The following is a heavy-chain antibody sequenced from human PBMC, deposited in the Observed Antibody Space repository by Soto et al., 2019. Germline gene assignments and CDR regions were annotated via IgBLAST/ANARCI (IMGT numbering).Heavy chain of an antibody. V-gene: IGHV1-24*01. Sequence: ASVKVSCKVSGYTLTELSMHWVRQAPGKGLEWMGGFDPEDGETIYAQKFQGRVTMTEDTSTDTAYMELSSLRSEDTAVYYCAAYHCSGGSCYSGVPYDKVNWGQGTLVTSPQ. CDR1: GYTLTELS. CDR2: FDPEDGET. D-gene: IGHD2-15*01. J-gene: IGHJ4*02. CDR3: AAYHCSGGSCYSGVPYDKVN.